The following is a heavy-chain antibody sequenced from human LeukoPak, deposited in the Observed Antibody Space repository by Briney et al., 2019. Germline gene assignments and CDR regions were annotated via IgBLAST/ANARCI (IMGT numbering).Heavy chain of an antibody. D-gene: IGHD3-10*01. V-gene: IGHV3-7*01. CDR1: GFIFGSDW. J-gene: IGHJ4*02. Sequence: GGSLRLSCAASGFIFGSDWMSWVRQTPGKGLEWVANIKHDASEIHYVDSLKGRFTVSRDNANNSLYLQMDSLRAEDTAVYYCAKGMVRGVPDYWGQGTLVTVSS. CDR2: IKHDASEI. CDR3: AKGMVRGVPDY.